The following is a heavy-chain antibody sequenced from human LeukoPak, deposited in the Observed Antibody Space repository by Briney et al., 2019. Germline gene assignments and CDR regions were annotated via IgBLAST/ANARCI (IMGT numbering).Heavy chain of an antibody. J-gene: IGHJ4*02. CDR3: ANPRYDSSGYYYVD. CDR1: GYTFIDYT. CDR2: INGGSGNT. D-gene: IGHD3-22*01. V-gene: IGHV1-3*01. Sequence: GASVKVSCKASGYTFIDYTMHWLRQAPGQRLDWMGWINGGSGNTKYSPEFQGGVTITRDTSASTGYMELSSLRSEDTAVYYCANPRYDSSGYYYVDWGQGTLVTVSS.